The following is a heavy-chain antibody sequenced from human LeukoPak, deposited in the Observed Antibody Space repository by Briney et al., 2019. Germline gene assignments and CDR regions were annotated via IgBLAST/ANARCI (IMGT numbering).Heavy chain of an antibody. D-gene: IGHD6-6*01. CDR3: ARGGAARHFDS. Sequence: GRSLRLSCIGFQFTFRSYEMNWVCQAPGKGLEWNSYISSGRGSTIYYADSVKGRFTISRDNTDNSLVLQLNSLRADDTAVYYCARGGAARHFDSWGQGTLVTVSS. J-gene: IGHJ4*02. CDR1: QFTFRSYE. CDR2: ISSGRGSTI. V-gene: IGHV3-48*03.